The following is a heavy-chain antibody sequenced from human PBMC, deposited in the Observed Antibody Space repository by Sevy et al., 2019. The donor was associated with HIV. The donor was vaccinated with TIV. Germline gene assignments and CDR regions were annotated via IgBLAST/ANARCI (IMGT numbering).Heavy chain of an antibody. J-gene: IGHJ4*02. CDR1: SYSISSDYY. V-gene: IGHV4-38-2*01. CDR3: ARAIGTQVAGLYYFDY. CDR2: IYHSGSS. Sequence: SETLSLTCAVSSYSISSDYYWGWIRQPPWKGLEWIGSIYHSGSSQYNPSHKSRVTISVDTSKNQFSLKLSSVTAADTAVYYCARAIGTQVAGLYYFDYWGQGTLVTVSS. D-gene: IGHD6-19*01.